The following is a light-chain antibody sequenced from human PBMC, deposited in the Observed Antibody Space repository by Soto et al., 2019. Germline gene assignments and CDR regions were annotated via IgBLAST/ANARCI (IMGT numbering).Light chain of an antibody. CDR3: QQYGSSPMYT. V-gene: IGKV3-20*01. CDR2: GAS. Sequence: EIVLTQSPGTLSLSPGERATLSCRASQSVSSSYLAWYQQKPGQAPRLLIYGASSRATGIPDRFSGSGSGTDCTLTISRLEPADFAVYYCQQYGSSPMYTFGQGTKLEIK. J-gene: IGKJ2*01. CDR1: QSVSSSY.